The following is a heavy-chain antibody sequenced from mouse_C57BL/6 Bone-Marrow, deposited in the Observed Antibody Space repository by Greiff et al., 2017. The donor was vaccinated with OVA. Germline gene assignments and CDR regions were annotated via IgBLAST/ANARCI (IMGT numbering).Heavy chain of an antibody. J-gene: IGHJ3*01. D-gene: IGHD2-3*01. Sequence: VQLQQSGAELVKPGASVTLSCKASGYTFTDYEMHWVKQTPVHGLEWIGAIDPETGGTAYNQKFKGKAILTADKSSSTAYMELRSLTSEDSAVYYRTGWLLRAYWGQGTLVTVPA. V-gene: IGHV1-15*01. CDR2: IDPETGGT. CDR3: TGWLLRAY. CDR1: GYTFTDYE.